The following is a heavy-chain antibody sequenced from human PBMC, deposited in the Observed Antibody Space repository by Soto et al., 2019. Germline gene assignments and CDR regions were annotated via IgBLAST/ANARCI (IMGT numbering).Heavy chain of an antibody. CDR1: GFTFSSYG. J-gene: IGHJ6*02. CDR3: ARDRGLEMATINYYYGMDV. D-gene: IGHD5-12*01. Sequence: QVQLVESGGGVVQPGRSLRLSCAASGFTFSSYGMHWVRQAPGKGLEWVAVIWYDGSNKYYADSVKGRFTISRDNSKNTLYMQMNSLRAEDTAVYYCARDRGLEMATINYYYGMDVWGQGTTVTLSS. V-gene: IGHV3-33*01. CDR2: IWYDGSNK.